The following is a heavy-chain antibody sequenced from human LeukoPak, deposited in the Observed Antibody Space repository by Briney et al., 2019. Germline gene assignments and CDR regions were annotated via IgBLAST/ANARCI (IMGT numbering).Heavy chain of an antibody. Sequence: PGGSLRLSCAASGFTFSSYAMSWVRQAPGKGLEWVSGISGSGGSTNYADSVKGRFTISRDNSKNTLSLQMNSLRAEDTAVYYCAREGLGAAAGTFDYWGQGALVTVSS. CDR3: AREGLGAAAGTFDY. CDR1: GFTFSSYA. CDR2: ISGSGGST. V-gene: IGHV3-23*01. D-gene: IGHD6-13*01. J-gene: IGHJ4*02.